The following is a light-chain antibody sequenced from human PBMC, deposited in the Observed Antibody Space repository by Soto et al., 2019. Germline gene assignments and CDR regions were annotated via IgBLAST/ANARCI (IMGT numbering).Light chain of an antibody. Sequence: QSVLTQPPSASGTPGQRVTISCSGSSSNIGSNTVNWYQQLPGTAPKLLIYSNNQRPSGVPGRFSGSKSGTSASLAISGLQSEDEDDYYCAAWDDSLNVVVFGGGTKLTVL. V-gene: IGLV1-44*01. CDR2: SNN. J-gene: IGLJ2*01. CDR3: AAWDDSLNVVV. CDR1: SSNIGSNT.